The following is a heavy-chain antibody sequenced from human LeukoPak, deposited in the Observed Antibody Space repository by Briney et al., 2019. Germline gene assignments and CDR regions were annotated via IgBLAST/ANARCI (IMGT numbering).Heavy chain of an antibody. V-gene: IGHV4-59*12. D-gene: IGHD2-15*01. CDR2: IYYSGST. CDR3: ARYRSGGGDY. CDR1: GGSISSYY. Sequence: PSETLSLTRTVSGGSISSYYWSWIRQPPGKGLEWIGYIYYSGSTNYNPSLKSRVTISVDTSKNQFSLKLSSVTAADTAVYYCARYRSGGGDYWGQGTLVTVSS. J-gene: IGHJ4*02.